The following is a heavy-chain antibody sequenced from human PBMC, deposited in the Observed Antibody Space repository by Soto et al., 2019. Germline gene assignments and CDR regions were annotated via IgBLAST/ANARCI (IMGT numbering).Heavy chain of an antibody. J-gene: IGHJ6*02. CDR3: ARGGYYDSSGSRNYFYYGMNV. V-gene: IGHV1-18*01. D-gene: IGHD3-22*01. CDR2: VSPYDGYT. Sequence: ASVKVSCKASGYTFSSYVINWVRQAPGQGLEWLGWVSPYDGYTNYAQILQGRVSMTTDTSTKTAYMEVRSLRSDDTAVYYCARGGYYDSSGSRNYFYYGMNVWGQGTTVTVSS. CDR1: GYTFSSYV.